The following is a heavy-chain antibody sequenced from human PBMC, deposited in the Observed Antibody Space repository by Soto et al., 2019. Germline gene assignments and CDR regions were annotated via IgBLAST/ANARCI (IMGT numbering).Heavy chain of an antibody. CDR3: VRDQDNYGQAVFDS. D-gene: IGHD3-10*01. V-gene: IGHV3-74*01. CDR2: IKSDGSST. Sequence: EVQLVESGGGLVQPGGSLRLSCAASGFSLSSRWMHWVRQIPGKGLMWVSRIKSDGSSTSYADSVKGRFSISRDNAKNTVYMQMNSLRAEDTDLYYCVRDQDNYGQAVFDSWGQGTLVTVSS. CDR1: GFSLSSRW. J-gene: IGHJ4*02.